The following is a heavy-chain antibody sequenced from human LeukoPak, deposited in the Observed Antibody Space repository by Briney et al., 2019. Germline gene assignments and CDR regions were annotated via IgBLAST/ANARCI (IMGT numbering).Heavy chain of an antibody. CDR3: AKGLLWFEWYYYGMDV. Sequence: PGRSLRLSCAASGFTFSSYAMHWVRQAPGKGLEWVAVISYDGSNKYYADSVKGRFTISRDNSKNTLYLQMNSLRAEDTAVYYCAKGLLWFEWYYYGMDVWGQGTTVTVSS. CDR1: GFTFSSYA. V-gene: IGHV3-30-3*01. J-gene: IGHJ6*02. D-gene: IGHD3-10*01. CDR2: ISYDGSNK.